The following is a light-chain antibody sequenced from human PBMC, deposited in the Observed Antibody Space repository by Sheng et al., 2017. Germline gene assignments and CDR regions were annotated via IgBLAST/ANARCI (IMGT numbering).Light chain of an antibody. CDR3: QRYDNLRSIT. CDR2: DAS. V-gene: IGKV1-33*01. Sequence: DIQMTQSPSSLSASVGDVVTITCRASEDTYIYLNWYQQKPGKAPKLLISDASNLETGVPSRFSGSGSGTDFTLTISSLQPEDVGTYYCQRYDNLRSITFGQGTKVEIK. J-gene: IGKJ1*01. CDR1: EDTYIY.